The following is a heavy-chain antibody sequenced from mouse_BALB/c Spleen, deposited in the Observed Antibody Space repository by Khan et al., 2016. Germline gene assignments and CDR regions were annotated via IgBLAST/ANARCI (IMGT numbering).Heavy chain of an antibody. Sequence: VQLQQPGAELVKPGASVKLSCTASGFNIKDTYMHWVKQRPEQGLEWIGRIDSANGNTKYDPKFQGKATITADTSSNTAYLQLSSLTSEDTAVYYCARSPYDYDVGFAYWGQGTLVTVSA. CDR1: GFNIKDTY. D-gene: IGHD2-4*01. J-gene: IGHJ3*01. CDR3: ARSPYDYDVGFAY. V-gene: IGHV14-3*02. CDR2: IDSANGNT.